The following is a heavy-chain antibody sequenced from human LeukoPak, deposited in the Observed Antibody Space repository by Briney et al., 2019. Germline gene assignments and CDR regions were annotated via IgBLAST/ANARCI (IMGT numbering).Heavy chain of an antibody. CDR1: GFTFSSYG. D-gene: IGHD7-27*01. J-gene: IGHJ4*02. CDR2: ISYDGSNK. Sequence: GGSLRLSCAASGFTFSSYGMHWVRQAPGKGLEWVAVISYDGSNKYYADSVKGRFTISRDNSKNTLYLQMNSLRAEDTAVYYCGAGETGYWGQGTLVTVSS. V-gene: IGHV3-30*03. CDR3: GAGETGY.